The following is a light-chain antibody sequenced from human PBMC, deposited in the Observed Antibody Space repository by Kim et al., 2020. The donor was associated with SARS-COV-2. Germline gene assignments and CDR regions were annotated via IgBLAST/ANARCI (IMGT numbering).Light chain of an antibody. CDR2: RTN. V-gene: IGLV8-61*01. CDR1: SGSVSNNNH. CDR3: LLYVGSGIRV. J-gene: IGLJ3*02. Sequence: GGPVTLPCGLTSGSVSNNNHPSWYQQTPGQPPRTLIYRTNTRSSGVPDRFSGSILGNKAALTITGAQADDESDYYCLLYVGSGIRVFGGGTQLTVL.